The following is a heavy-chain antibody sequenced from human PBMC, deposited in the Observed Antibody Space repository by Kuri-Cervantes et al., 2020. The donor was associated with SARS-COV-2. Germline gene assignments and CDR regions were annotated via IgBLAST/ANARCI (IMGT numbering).Heavy chain of an antibody. Sequence: GVLKISCAASGFTFSSYSMNWVRQAPGKGLEWVSYISSSSSTIYYADSVKGRFTISRDNAKNSLYLQMNSLRDEDTAVYYCARVEYSSGWEPDYWGQGTLVTVSS. J-gene: IGHJ4*02. D-gene: IGHD6-19*01. CDR3: ARVEYSSGWEPDY. V-gene: IGHV3-48*02. CDR1: GFTFSSYS. CDR2: ISSSSSTI.